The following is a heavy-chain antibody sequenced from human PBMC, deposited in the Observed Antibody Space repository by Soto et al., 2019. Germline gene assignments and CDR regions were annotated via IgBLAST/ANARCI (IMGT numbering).Heavy chain of an antibody. D-gene: IGHD3-10*01. CDR1: GYSFTSYW. Sequence: GESLKISCKGSGYSFTSYWIGWVRQMPGKGLEWMGIIYPGDSDTRYSPSFQGQVTISADKSISTAYLQWSSLKASDTAMYYCARATMVRSYYYYGMDVWGQGTTVTVS. J-gene: IGHJ6*02. V-gene: IGHV5-51*01. CDR3: ARATMVRSYYYYGMDV. CDR2: IYPGDSDT.